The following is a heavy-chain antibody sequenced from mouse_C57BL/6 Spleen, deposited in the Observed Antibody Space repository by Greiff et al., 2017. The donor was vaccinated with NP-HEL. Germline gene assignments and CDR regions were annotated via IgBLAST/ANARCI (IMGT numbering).Heavy chain of an antibody. CDR2: ISSGSSTI. J-gene: IGHJ3*01. Sequence: DVMLVESGGGLVKPGGSLKLSCAASGFTFSDYGMHWVRQAPEKGLEWVAYISSGSSTIYYADTVKGRFTISRDNAKNTLFLQMTSLRSEDTAMYYCARPGAMVTPAWFAYWGQGTLVTVSA. CDR1: GFTFSDYG. V-gene: IGHV5-17*01. D-gene: IGHD2-2*01. CDR3: ARPGAMVTPAWFAY.